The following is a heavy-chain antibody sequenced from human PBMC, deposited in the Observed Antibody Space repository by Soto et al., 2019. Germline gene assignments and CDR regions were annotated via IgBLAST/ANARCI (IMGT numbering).Heavy chain of an antibody. Sequence: QVQLQESGPRLVKPSQTLYVACTVSGGSISSGDSYWSWIRQPPGKGLEWIGSIYRSGTTYYNPSLKSRVTISVDPSNNQFYVKLGSVTAADTAIYYCARDRGYTFGYFDYWGQGILVTVSS. V-gene: IGHV4-30-4*01. CDR2: IYRSGTT. CDR1: GGSISSGDSY. J-gene: IGHJ4*02. D-gene: IGHD5-18*01. CDR3: ARDRGYTFGYFDY.